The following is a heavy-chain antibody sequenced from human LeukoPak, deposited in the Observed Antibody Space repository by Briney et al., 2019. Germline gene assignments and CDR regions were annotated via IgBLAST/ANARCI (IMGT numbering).Heavy chain of an antibody. CDR1: GYSFTSYW. D-gene: IGHD2-15*01. CDR3: ARSSWGYCRGGSCLLYYFDY. J-gene: IGHJ4*02. V-gene: IGHV5-51*01. CDR2: IYPGDSDT. Sequence: GESLKISCKGSGYSFTSYWIGWVRQMPGKGLEWVGIIYPGDSDTRYSPSFQGQVTISADKSISTAYLQWSSLKASDTAMYYCARSSWGYCRGGSCLLYYFDYWGQGTLVTVSS.